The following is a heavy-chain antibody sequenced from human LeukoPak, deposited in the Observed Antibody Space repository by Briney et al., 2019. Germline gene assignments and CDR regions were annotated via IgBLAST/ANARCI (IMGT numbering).Heavy chain of an antibody. CDR1: GYTFTSYG. V-gene: IGHV1-18*01. CDR2: ISAYNGNT. J-gene: IGHJ4*02. CDR3: ARDGPYDSSGFYFVD. D-gene: IGHD3-22*01. Sequence: ASVKVSCKASGYTFTSYGICWVRQAPGQGLEWMGWISAYNGNTNYAQKLQGRVSMTTDTSTSTAYMELRSLRSDDTAVYYCARDGPYDSSGFYFVDWGQGTLVTVSS.